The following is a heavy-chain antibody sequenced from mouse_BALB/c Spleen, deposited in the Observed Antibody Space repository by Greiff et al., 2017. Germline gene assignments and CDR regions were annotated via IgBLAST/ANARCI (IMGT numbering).Heavy chain of an antibody. J-gene: IGHJ2*01. Sequence: EVQLQESGPGLVKPSQSLSLTCTVTGYSITSDYAWNWIRQFPGNKLEWMGYISYSGSTSYNPSLKSRISITRDTSKNQFFLQLNSVTTEDTATYYCARHLQSLFDYWGQGTTLTVSS. CDR3: ARHLQSLFDY. V-gene: IGHV3-2*02. CDR1: GYSITSDYA. CDR2: ISYSGST.